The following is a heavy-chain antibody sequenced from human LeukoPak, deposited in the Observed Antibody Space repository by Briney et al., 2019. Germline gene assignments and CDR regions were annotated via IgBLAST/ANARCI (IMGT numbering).Heavy chain of an antibody. D-gene: IGHD3-3*01. CDR1: GFTFSSYA. J-gene: IGHJ5*02. CDR2: ISGSGGST. V-gene: IGHV3-23*01. Sequence: GGSLRLSCAASGFTFSSYAMSWVRQAPGKGLEWVSAISGSGGSTYYADSVKGRFTISRDNSKNTLYLQMNSLRAEDTAVYYCAKAGYDFWSGYFTAYWSDPWGQGTLVTVSS. CDR3: AKAGYDFWSGYFTAYWSDP.